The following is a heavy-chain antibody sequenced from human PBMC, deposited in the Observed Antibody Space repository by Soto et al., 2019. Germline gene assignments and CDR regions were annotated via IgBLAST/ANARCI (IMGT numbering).Heavy chain of an antibody. Sequence: QVQLVQSGAEVKKPGSSVKVSCKASGGTFSSYTISWVRQAPGQGLEWMGRIIPILGIANYAQKFQGRVTITADKSTSTAYMELSSLRSEDTAVYYCAVTYCGGDCYFNNWFDPWGQGTLVTDSS. CDR3: AVTYCGGDCYFNNWFDP. J-gene: IGHJ5*02. CDR2: IIPILGIA. V-gene: IGHV1-69*02. D-gene: IGHD2-21*02. CDR1: GGTFSSYT.